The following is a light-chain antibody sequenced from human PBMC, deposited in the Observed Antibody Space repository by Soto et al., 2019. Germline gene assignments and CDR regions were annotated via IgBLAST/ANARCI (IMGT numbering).Light chain of an antibody. CDR3: QQYNNWPLT. V-gene: IGKV3-15*01. Sequence: EIVMTQSPATLSVSPGESATISCRASHRVSSYLAWYQQRPGQAARLLIYGSSTRATGVPARFSGSGSGTVVTLSISSLQSEDFAVSYCQQYNNWPLTFGGGTKVESK. CDR2: GSS. CDR1: HRVSSY. J-gene: IGKJ4*01.